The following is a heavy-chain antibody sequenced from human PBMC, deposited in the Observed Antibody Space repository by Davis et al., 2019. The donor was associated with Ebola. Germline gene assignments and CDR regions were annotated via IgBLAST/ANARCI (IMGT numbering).Heavy chain of an antibody. CDR1: GFMFSSYA. CDR2: ISGNGGFT. Sequence: PGGSLRLSCAASGFMFSSYAMTWVRQAPGTGPEWVSSISGNGGFTYYAESVKGRFTISRDNSKNTLHLQMDSLRAEDTAIYYCAKGGLGTYYKYGTDVWGQGTTVTVSS. D-gene: IGHD7-27*01. J-gene: IGHJ6*02. CDR3: AKGGLGTYYKYGTDV. V-gene: IGHV3-23*01.